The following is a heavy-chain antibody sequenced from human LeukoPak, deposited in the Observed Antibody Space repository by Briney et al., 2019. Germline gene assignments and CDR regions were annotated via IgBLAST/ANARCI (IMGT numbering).Heavy chain of an antibody. V-gene: IGHV3-21*01. CDR3: ASAETYYDFWSGVDAFDI. CDR1: GFTLSSYS. D-gene: IGHD3-3*01. CDR2: ISSSSSYI. J-gene: IGHJ3*02. Sequence: PRGSLRLSCAASGFTLSSYSMNWVRQAPGKGLEWVSSISSSSSYIYYADSVKGRFTISRDNAKNSLYLQMNSLRAEDTAVYYCASAETYYDFWSGVDAFDIWGQGTMVTVSS.